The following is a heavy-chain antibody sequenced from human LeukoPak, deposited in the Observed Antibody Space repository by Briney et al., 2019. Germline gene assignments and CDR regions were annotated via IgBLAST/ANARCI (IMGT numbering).Heavy chain of an antibody. Sequence: PSETLSLTCAVYGGSFSGYYWSWIRQPPGKGLEWIGEINHSGSTNYNPSLKSRVTISVDTSKNQFSLKLSSVTAADTAVYYCARELIKWWYNCLDPWGREPWSPSPQ. CDR3: ARELIKWWYNCLDP. CDR1: GGSFSGYY. D-gene: IGHD2-15*01. CDR2: INHSGST. V-gene: IGHV4-34*01. J-gene: IGHJ5*02.